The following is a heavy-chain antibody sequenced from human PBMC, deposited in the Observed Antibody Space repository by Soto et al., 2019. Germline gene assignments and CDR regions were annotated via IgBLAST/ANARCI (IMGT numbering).Heavy chain of an antibody. Sequence: QVQLVESGGGVVQPGRSLRLSCAASGFTFSSYGMHWVRQAPGQGLEWVAVISYDGSNKYYADSVKGRFTISRDNSKNALYLQMNSLRAEDTAVYYCAKLAVAAPWGQGTLVTVSS. CDR1: GFTFSSYG. CDR3: AKLAVAAP. J-gene: IGHJ5*02. D-gene: IGHD2-15*01. CDR2: ISYDGSNK. V-gene: IGHV3-30*18.